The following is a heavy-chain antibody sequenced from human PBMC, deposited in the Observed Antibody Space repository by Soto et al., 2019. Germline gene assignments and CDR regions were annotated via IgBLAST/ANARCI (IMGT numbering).Heavy chain of an antibody. J-gene: IGHJ4*02. CDR2: IYYTGTS. CDR3: TRHAIGVVVPAAIRN. D-gene: IGHD2-15*01. CDR1: GGSISSSSYY. Sequence: SETLSLTCAVSGGSISSSSYYWDWIHQPPGKGLEWIGTIYYTGTSNHNPSLKSRVTISVDTSKNQFSLNLSSVTAADTAVYYCTRHAIGVVVPAAIRNWGQGSLVTVSS. V-gene: IGHV4-39*01.